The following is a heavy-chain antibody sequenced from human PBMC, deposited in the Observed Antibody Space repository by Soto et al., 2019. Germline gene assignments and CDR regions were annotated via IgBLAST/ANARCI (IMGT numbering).Heavy chain of an antibody. J-gene: IGHJ4*02. CDR2: ITLVFGTA. Sequence: QVQLVQSGAEVKKPGSSVKVSCKASGGTFMTYTISWVRQAPGQGLEWMGGITLVFGTADYAQKFQGRVTITAGESTGKVYMELSGLRSEDTAVYFCAREGGAPGAYDHWGQGTLVSVSS. D-gene: IGHD7-27*01. V-gene: IGHV1-69*01. CDR3: AREGGAPGAYDH. CDR1: GGTFMTYT.